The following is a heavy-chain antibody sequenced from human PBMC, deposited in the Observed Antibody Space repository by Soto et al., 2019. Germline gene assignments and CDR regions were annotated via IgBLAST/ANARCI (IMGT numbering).Heavy chain of an antibody. CDR3: ARERRPYCGGECLVDY. J-gene: IGHJ4*02. Sequence: QVQLVESGGGVVQPGRSLRLSCAASGFTFSSYGMHWVRQAPGKGLEWVAVIWYDGSNKYYADSVKGRFTISRDNSKNTLYLQMNSLRAEDTAVYYCARERRPYCGGECLVDYWGQGTLVTVSS. CDR2: IWYDGSNK. D-gene: IGHD2-21*01. V-gene: IGHV3-33*01. CDR1: GFTFSSYG.